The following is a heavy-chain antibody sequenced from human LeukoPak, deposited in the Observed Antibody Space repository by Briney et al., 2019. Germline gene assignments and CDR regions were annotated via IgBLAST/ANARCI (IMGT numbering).Heavy chain of an antibody. CDR3: AKDLRIAAAAPGVYGMDV. D-gene: IGHD6-13*01. V-gene: IGHV3-9*01. Sequence: GGSLRLSCAASGFTFSSYAMHWVRQAPGKGLEWVSGISWNSGSIGYADSVKGRFTISRDNAKNSLYLQVNSLRAEDTALYYCAKDLRIAAAAPGVYGMDVWGQGTTVTVSS. CDR2: ISWNSGSI. CDR1: GFTFSSYA. J-gene: IGHJ6*02.